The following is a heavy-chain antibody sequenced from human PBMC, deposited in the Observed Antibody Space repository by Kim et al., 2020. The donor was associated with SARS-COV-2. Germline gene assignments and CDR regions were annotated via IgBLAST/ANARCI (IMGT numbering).Heavy chain of an antibody. V-gene: IGHV3-9*01. CDR1: GFTFDDYA. CDR3: AKLNGDYDPGDY. CDR2: ISWNSGSI. J-gene: IGHJ4*02. Sequence: GGSLRLSCAASGFTFDDYAMHWVRQAPGKGLEWVSGISWNSGSIGYADSVKGRFTISRDNAKNSLYLQMNSLRAEDTALYYCAKLNGDYDPGDYWGQGTL. D-gene: IGHD4-17*01.